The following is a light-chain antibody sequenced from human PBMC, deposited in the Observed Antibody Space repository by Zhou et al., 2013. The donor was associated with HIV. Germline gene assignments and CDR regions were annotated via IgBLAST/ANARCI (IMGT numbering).Light chain of an antibody. CDR2: DVS. V-gene: IGLV2-23*02. J-gene: IGLJ1*01. CDR1: SSDVGGYNY. Sequence: QSALTQPPSASGSPGQSVTISCTGTSSDVGGYNYVSWYQQHPGKAPKLMIYDVSKRPSGVSNRFSGSKSGNTASLTISGLQAEDEADYYCCSYAGSSTYYVFGTGTKVTVL. CDR3: CSYAGSSTYYV.